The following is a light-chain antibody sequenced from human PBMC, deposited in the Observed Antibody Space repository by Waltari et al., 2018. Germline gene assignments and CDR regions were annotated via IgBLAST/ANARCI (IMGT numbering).Light chain of an antibody. J-gene: IGLJ2*01. CDR3: SSQSSNDVVL. CDR1: THDLGGYNS. V-gene: IGLV2-14*01. Sequence: QSALTQPASVSGSPGQSVTIFSAGTTHDLGGYNSFSWYQEHPGQAPRVIIYDVSDRPSGVSDRFSGSKSGNTASLTISGLQAEDEADYYCSSQSSNDVVLFGGGTKLTVL. CDR2: DVS.